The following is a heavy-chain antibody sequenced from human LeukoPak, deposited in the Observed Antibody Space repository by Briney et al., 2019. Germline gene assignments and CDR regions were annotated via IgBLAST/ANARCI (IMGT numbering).Heavy chain of an antibody. Sequence: PSETLSLTCTVSGGSISSYYWSWIRRPPGKGLEWIGYIYYSGSTNYNPSLKNRVTISVDTSKNQFSLKLSSVTAADTAVYYCARAAARWYWSYWGQGTLVTVSS. CDR3: ARAAARWYWSY. J-gene: IGHJ4*02. CDR2: IYYSGST. D-gene: IGHD4-23*01. CDR1: GGSISSYY. V-gene: IGHV4-59*01.